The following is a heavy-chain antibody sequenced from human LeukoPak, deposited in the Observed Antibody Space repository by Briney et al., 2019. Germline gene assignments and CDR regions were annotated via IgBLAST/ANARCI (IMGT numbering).Heavy chain of an antibody. V-gene: IGHV1-69*13. CDR3: ARGQWFNGGNSLYYYYYYMDV. D-gene: IGHD4-23*01. Sequence: GASVKVSCKTSGDTFSNYAINWVRQAPGQGLEWMGGIIPIFGTVNYAQSFQGRLTITADEPTITAYMELSSLRSEDTAVYYCARGQWFNGGNSLYYYYYYMDVWGKGTTVTVSS. CDR1: GDTFSNYA. CDR2: IIPIFGTV. J-gene: IGHJ6*03.